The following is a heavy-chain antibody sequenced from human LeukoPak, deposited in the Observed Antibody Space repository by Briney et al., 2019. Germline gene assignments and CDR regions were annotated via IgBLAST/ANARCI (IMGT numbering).Heavy chain of an antibody. CDR2: INHSGST. V-gene: IGHV4-34*01. J-gene: IGHJ4*02. CDR3: ASVAIAAAPYYFDY. Sequence: PSETLSLTSAVYGGSFTGYYCSWIRQPPGKGLEWIGEINHSGSTNYNPSLKSRVTISVDTSKNHFSLKLSSVTAADTALYYSASVAIAAAPYYFDYWGQGTLVTVSS. D-gene: IGHD6-13*01. CDR1: GGSFTGYY.